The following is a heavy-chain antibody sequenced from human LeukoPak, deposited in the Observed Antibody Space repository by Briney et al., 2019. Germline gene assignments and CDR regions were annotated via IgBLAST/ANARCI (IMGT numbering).Heavy chain of an antibody. D-gene: IGHD5-12*01. CDR2: ISSSSSTI. J-gene: IGHJ4*02. CDR3: ARARVGRGFPYYFDY. CDR1: GFTFSSYS. Sequence: GGSLRLSCAASGFTFSSYSMNWVRQAPGKGLEWVSYISSSSSTIYYADSVKGRFTISRDNAKNSLYLQMNSLRAEDTAVYYCARARVGRGFPYYFDYWGQGTLVTVSS. V-gene: IGHV3-48*01.